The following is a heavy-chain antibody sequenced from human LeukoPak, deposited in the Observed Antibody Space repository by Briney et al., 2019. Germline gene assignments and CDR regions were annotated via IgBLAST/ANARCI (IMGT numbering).Heavy chain of an antibody. CDR3: ARVVLGGYSGYDLRGGYYYYYMDV. V-gene: IGHV3-66*01. Sequence: GGSLRLSCAASGFTVSSNYMSWVRQAPGKGLEWVSVIYSGGSTYYADSVKGRFTISRDNSKNTLYLQMNSLRAEDTAVYYCARVVLGGYSGYDLRGGYYYYYMDVWGKGTTVTISS. J-gene: IGHJ6*03. CDR2: IYSGGST. CDR1: GFTVSSNY. D-gene: IGHD5-12*01.